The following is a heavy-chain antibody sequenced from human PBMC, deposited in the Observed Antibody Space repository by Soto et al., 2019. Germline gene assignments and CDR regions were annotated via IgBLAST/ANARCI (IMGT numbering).Heavy chain of an antibody. J-gene: IGHJ6*02. D-gene: IGHD6-13*01. V-gene: IGHV1-69*06. CDR2: IIPIFGTA. Sequence: QVQLVQSGAEVKKPGSSVKVSCKASGGTFSSYAISWVRQAPGQGLEWMGGIIPIFGTANYAQKFQGRVTITADKSTSTAYMELSSLRSEDTAVYYCARGYSRWYANGYYYYGMDVWGQGTTVTVSS. CDR1: GGTFSSYA. CDR3: ARGYSRWYANGYYYYGMDV.